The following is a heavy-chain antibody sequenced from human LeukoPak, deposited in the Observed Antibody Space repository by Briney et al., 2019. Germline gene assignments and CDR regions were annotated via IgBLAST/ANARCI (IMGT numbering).Heavy chain of an antibody. CDR3: ARVPFVVMGDTANYLDP. D-gene: IGHD2-8*01. Sequence: GASVKVSCKASGYIFTTSAMNWVRQAPGQGLEWMGWINTNTGNPTYAQGFTGRFVFSVDTSVSTAYLKISNLKDEDTAVYYCARVPFVVMGDTANYLDPWGQGTLVTVSS. CDR1: GYIFTTSA. CDR2: INTNTGNP. V-gene: IGHV7-4-1*02. J-gene: IGHJ5*02.